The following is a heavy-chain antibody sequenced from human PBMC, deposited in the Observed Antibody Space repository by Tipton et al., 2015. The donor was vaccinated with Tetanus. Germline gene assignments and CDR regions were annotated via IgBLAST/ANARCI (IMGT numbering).Heavy chain of an antibody. J-gene: IGHJ3*02. Sequence: SLRLSCAASGFTFTRYPMHWVRQAPGKGLEWVAVISYDGSNKYYADSVKGRFTISRDNSKNTLYLQMNSLRAEDTAVYYCAKDRGDGYIFAFDIWGQGTMVTVSS. V-gene: IGHV3-30*04. CDR1: GFTFTRYP. CDR2: ISYDGSNK. CDR3: AKDRGDGYIFAFDI. D-gene: IGHD5-24*01.